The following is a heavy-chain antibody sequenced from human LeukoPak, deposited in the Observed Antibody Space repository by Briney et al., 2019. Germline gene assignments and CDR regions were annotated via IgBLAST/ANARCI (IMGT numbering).Heavy chain of an antibody. J-gene: IGHJ4*02. Sequence: GGSLRLSCAASGFTVRSNYMSWVRQAPGKGLEWVSVIYTDGSTYYTDSVKGRFTISRDNSKNTLYLQMNSLRAEDTAVYYCVRETRAAAAGLWGAPRRGYYFDYWGQGTLVTVSS. V-gene: IGHV3-53*01. CDR2: IYTDGST. CDR1: GFTVRSNY. CDR3: VRETRAAAAGLWGAPRRGYYFDY. D-gene: IGHD6-13*01.